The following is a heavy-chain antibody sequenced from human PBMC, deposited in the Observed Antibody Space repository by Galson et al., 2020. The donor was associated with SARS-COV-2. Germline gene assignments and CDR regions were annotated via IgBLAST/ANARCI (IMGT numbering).Heavy chain of an antibody. CDR2: ISADGNTI. J-gene: IGHJ3*01. CDR3: VLHYYDIGVHSDGFDF. V-gene: IGHV3-30*03. CDR1: GFSFSNYG. D-gene: IGHD3-22*01. Sequence: GGSLRLSCAASGFSFSNYGMHWVRQAPGKGLEWVAVISADGNTIYYVDSVKGRFTISRDKSKNTLFLQMNSLRPEDTAVYHCVLHYYDIGVHSDGFDFWGPGTMVAVSS.